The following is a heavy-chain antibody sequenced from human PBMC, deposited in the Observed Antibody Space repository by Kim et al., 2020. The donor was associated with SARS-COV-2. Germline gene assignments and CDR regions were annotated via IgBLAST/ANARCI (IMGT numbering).Heavy chain of an antibody. CDR1: GFTFSSYW. Sequence: GGSLRHSCAASGFTFSSYWMSWVRQAPGKGLEWVANIKQDGSEKYYVDSVKGRFTISRDNAKNSLYLQMNSLRAEDTAVYYCARPPYYYDSSGYPGALGAFDIWGQGTMVTVSS. CDR3: ARPPYYYDSSGYPGALGAFDI. CDR2: IKQDGSEK. J-gene: IGHJ3*02. D-gene: IGHD3-22*01. V-gene: IGHV3-7*01.